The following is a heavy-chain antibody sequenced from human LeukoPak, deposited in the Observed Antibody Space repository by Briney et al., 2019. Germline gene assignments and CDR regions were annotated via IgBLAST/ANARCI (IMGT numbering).Heavy chain of an antibody. V-gene: IGHV3-30-3*01. CDR3: ARDHRLYGDYPLH. J-gene: IGHJ4*02. D-gene: IGHD4-17*01. CDR2: ISYDGSNK. CDR1: GFSFSIYA. Sequence: EPGGSLRLSCAASGFSFSIYAMSWVRQAPGKGLEWVAVISYDGSNKYYADSVKGRFTISRDNSKNTLYLQMNSLRAEDTAIYYCARDHRLYGDYPLHWGQGTLVTVSS.